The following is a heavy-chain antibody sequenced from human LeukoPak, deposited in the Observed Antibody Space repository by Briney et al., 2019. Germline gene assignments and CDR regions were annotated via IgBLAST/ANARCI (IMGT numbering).Heavy chain of an antibody. CDR1: GFTFRSYW. CDR2: INSDGSST. J-gene: IGHJ4*02. Sequence: GGSLRLSCAASGFTFRSYWMHWVRQAPGKGLVWVSRINSDGSSTSYADSVKGRFTISRDNAKNTLYLQMNSLRAADTAVYYCARALIAVAEEDYWGQGTLVTVSS. V-gene: IGHV3-74*01. CDR3: ARALIAVAEEDY. D-gene: IGHD6-19*01.